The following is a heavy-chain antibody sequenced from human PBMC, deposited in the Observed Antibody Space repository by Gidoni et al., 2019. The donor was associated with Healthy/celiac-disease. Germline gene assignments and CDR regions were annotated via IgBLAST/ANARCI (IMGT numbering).Heavy chain of an antibody. CDR1: GFTFDDYA. V-gene: IGHV3-9*01. CDR2: ISWNSGSI. Sequence: EVQLVESGGGLVQPGRSLRLSCAASGFTFDDYAMHWVRQAPGKGLGWVSGISWNSGSIGYADSVKGRFTISRDNAKNSLYLQMNSLRAEDTALYYCAKDPARELGLWYFDLWGRGTLVTISS. CDR3: AKDPARELGLWYFDL. J-gene: IGHJ2*01. D-gene: IGHD1-26*01.